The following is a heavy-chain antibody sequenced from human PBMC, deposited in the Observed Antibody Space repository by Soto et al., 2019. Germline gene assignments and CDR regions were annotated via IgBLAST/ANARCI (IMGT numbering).Heavy chain of an antibody. CDR1: GFTVSSNY. V-gene: IGHV3-66*01. CDR3: ARLHCSYYYYYMDV. J-gene: IGHJ6*03. D-gene: IGHD2-21*02. Sequence: GALRLSCAASGFTVSSNYMSWVRQAPGKGLEWVSVIYSGGSTYYADSVKGRFTISRDNSKNTLYLQMNSLRAEDTAVYYCARLHCSYYYYYMDVWGKGTTVTVSS. CDR2: IYSGGST.